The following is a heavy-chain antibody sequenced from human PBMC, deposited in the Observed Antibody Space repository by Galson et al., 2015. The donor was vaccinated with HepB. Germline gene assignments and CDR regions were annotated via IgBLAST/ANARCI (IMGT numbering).Heavy chain of an antibody. CDR3: ARVPDYYDFWSGYYKGPANYYYYYGMDV. V-gene: IGHV1-8*01. D-gene: IGHD3-3*01. CDR1: GYTFTSYD. Sequence: SGYTFTSYDINWVRQAAGQGLEWMGYMKPNSGHTGYAQKFQGRVTMTTDTSTSTAYMELRSLRSDDTAVYYCARVPDYYDFWSGYYKGPANYYYYYGMDVWGQGTTVTVSS. J-gene: IGHJ6*02. CDR2: MKPNSGHT.